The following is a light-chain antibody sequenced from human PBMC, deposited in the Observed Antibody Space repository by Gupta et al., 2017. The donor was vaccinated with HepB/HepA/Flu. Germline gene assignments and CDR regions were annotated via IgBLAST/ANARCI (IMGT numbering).Light chain of an antibody. J-gene: IGLJ2*01. Sequence: SSELTHDPAESVALGQTVRITCQGDSLRSYYASWYQQKPGQAPVLVIYGKNNRPSGIPDRFSGSSSGNTASLTITGAQAEDEADYYCNSRDSSRNHHVLFGGGTKLTVL. V-gene: IGLV3-19*01. CDR1: SLRSYY. CDR2: GKN. CDR3: NSRDSSRNHHVL.